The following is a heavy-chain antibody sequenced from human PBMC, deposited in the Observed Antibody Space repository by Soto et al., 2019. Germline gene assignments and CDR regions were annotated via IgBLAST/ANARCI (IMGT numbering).Heavy chain of an antibody. CDR2: IYWDDDT. V-gene: IGHV2-5*02. D-gene: IGHD3-22*01. CDR1: GFSLSSRGMS. Sequence: SGPTLVNPTHTLTLTCTFSGFSLSSRGMSVGWIRHPPQKALDGLTIIYWDDDTLYSPSLKGRLTITKENSKNQVVITMANVGPVDRSKCWCAQRPGRTGVWRSGCKYYGGLDYSGQVILLTLSS. J-gene: IGHJ4*02. CDR3: AQRPGRTGVWRSGCKYYGGLDY.